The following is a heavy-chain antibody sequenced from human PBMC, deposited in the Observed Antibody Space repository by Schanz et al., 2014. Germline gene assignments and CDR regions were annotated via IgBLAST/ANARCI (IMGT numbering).Heavy chain of an antibody. D-gene: IGHD1-1*01. CDR1: GFTFSSYG. CDR2: IWYDENNK. Sequence: QVQLVESGGGVVQFGRSLRLSCVASGFTFSSYGMHWVRQAPGKGLEWVAVIWYDENNKYYADSVKGRFTISRDNSENTLYLQMNSLRAEDTAVYYCARAHGNNWYGKGLDYWGQGTQVTVSS. V-gene: IGHV3-33*01. J-gene: IGHJ4*02. CDR3: ARAHGNNWYGKGLDY.